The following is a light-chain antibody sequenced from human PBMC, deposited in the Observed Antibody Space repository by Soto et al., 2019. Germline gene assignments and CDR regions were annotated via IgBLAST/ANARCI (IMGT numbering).Light chain of an antibody. CDR2: DAS. CDR3: QQYGSSPLT. V-gene: IGKV3-20*01. CDR1: QSVTNNY. Sequence: EIVLTQSPGTLSLSPGERATLSCRASQSVTNNYFAWYKQKPGQAPRLLIYDASSRATGIPDRFSGSGSGTDFTLTISRLEPEDFAVFYCQQYGSSPLTFGGGTKVDIK. J-gene: IGKJ4*01.